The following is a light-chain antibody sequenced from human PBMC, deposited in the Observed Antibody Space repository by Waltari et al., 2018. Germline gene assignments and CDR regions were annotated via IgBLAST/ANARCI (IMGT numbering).Light chain of an antibody. CDR1: QGITSS. J-gene: IGKJ4*01. V-gene: IGKV1-NL1*01. CDR2: AAS. Sequence: DIQLTQSPASLSASVGDRVTISCRASQGITSSLAWYQQQPVKAPKLLVFAASRLQSGVPSRFSGSGSGTQYTLTRSNLQPEDFATYYCQQYASTLLITFGGGTKVEIK. CDR3: QQYASTLLIT.